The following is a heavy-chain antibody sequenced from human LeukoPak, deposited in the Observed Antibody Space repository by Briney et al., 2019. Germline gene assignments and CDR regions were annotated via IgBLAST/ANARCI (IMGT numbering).Heavy chain of an antibody. J-gene: IGHJ4*02. V-gene: IGHV3-15*01. CDR3: AADTPVPLAQIDY. CDR2: VRAKTDGGTT. D-gene: IGHD2/OR15-2a*01. Sequence: PGGSLRLSCAVSGFTFTNAWMNWVRQAPGKRLEWVGRVRAKTDGGTTEYAAPVKGRFSISRDDSTNTVYLQMNSLITEDTAIYYCAADTPVPLAQIDYWGQGALVTVSS. CDR1: GFTFTNAW.